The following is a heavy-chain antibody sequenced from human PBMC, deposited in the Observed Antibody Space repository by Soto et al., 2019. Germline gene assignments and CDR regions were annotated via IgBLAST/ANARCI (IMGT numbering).Heavy chain of an antibody. CDR2: ISQSGNT. Sequence: SETLSLTCSIYSGSFSGYYWSWTRQPPGKGLEWIGEISQSGNTNYSPSLKSRVSISIDTSKKQFSLNLASVSAADTAVYYCARAPKVSGSSQTRPDFWGQGTLVTVSS. V-gene: IGHV4-34*01. CDR1: SGSFSGYY. J-gene: IGHJ4*02. CDR3: ARAPKVSGSSQTRPDF. D-gene: IGHD6-6*01.